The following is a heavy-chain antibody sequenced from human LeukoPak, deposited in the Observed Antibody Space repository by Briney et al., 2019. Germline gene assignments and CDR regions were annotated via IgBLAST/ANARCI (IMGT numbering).Heavy chain of an antibody. J-gene: IGHJ4*02. CDR2: IIPIFGTA. D-gene: IGHD3-10*01. CDR3: VRGVIQYDY. Sequence: ASVKVSCKASGYTFTSYYMHWVRQAPGQGLEWMGGIIPIFGTANYAQKFQGRVTITADKSTSTAYMELSSLRSEDTAVYYCVRGVIQYDYWGQGTLVAVSS. CDR1: GYTFTSYY. V-gene: IGHV1-69*06.